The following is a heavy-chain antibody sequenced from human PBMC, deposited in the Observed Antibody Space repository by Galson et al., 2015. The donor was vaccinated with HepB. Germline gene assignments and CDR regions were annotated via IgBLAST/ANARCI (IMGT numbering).Heavy chain of an antibody. D-gene: IGHD4-23*01. CDR1: GFTFSSYA. CDR3: TRGGATGGGNSAGFHYYYYGMDV. CDR2: ISGSGGST. V-gene: IGHV3-23*01. J-gene: IGHJ6*02. Sequence: SLRLSCAASGFTFSSYAMSWVRQAPGKGLEWVSAISGSGGSTYYADSVKGRFTISRDNSKNTLYLQMNSLRAEDTAVYYCTRGGATGGGNSAGFHYYYYGMDVWGQGTTVTVSS.